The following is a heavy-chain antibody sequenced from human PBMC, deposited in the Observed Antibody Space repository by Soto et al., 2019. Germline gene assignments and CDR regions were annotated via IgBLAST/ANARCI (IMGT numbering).Heavy chain of an antibody. J-gene: IGHJ6*02. CDR2: VGWNGGDI. CDR1: GFTLDDYT. D-gene: IGHD2-2*01. V-gene: IGHV3-9*01. CDR3: AKERAVVVPVSTSYFHYYGLDV. Sequence: HPGGSLRLSCAGSGFTLDDYTMHWVRQAPGKGLEWVSGVGWNGGDIVYADSVKGRFTVSRDNTRNSLYLEVNSLTTEDTAIYFCAKERAVVVPVSTSYFHYYGLDVWGQGTTVTVSS.